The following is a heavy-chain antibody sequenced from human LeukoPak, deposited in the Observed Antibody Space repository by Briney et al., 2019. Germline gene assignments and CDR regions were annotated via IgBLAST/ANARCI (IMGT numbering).Heavy chain of an antibody. CDR2: IYTTGST. Sequence: SETLSLTCTVSGGSISSYYWSWIRQPAGKGLEWIGRIYTTGSTNYNPSLKSRVTMSVDKSKNQFSLKLNSVTAADTAVYFCARAPTTVTIEYFDYWDQGTLVTVSS. V-gene: IGHV4-4*07. J-gene: IGHJ4*02. CDR1: GGSISSYY. CDR3: ARAPTTVTIEYFDY. D-gene: IGHD4-17*01.